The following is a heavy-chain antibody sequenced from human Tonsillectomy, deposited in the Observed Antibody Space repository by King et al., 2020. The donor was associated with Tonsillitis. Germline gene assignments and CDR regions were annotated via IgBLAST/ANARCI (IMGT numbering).Heavy chain of an antibody. Sequence: EVQLVESGGGLVQPGGSLRLSCATSGFTFSSFAMSWVRQAPGKGLEWVSSLSGSGGSTYYADSVEGRFTISRDNSKNTLSLQMNSLRADDTAVYYCAKEYGYTYGPLDFWGQGTLVTVAS. CDR1: GFTFSSFA. D-gene: IGHD5-18*01. CDR3: AKEYGYTYGPLDF. CDR2: LSGSGGST. J-gene: IGHJ4*02. V-gene: IGHV3-23*04.